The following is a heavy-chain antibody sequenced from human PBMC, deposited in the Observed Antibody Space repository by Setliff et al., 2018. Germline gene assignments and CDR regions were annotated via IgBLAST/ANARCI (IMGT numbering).Heavy chain of an antibody. Sequence: GGSLRLSCAASGFTFSFHWMSWVRQAPDKGLEWVASINQDGGGESYVDSVKGRFTISRDNAKNSLYLQLDSLRPDDTAFYYCARGHCTTISCFLDHWGQGIMVTVSS. D-gene: IGHD2-8*01. CDR3: ARGHCTTISCFLDH. V-gene: IGHV3-7*03. J-gene: IGHJ4*02. CDR1: GFTFSFHW. CDR2: INQDGGGE.